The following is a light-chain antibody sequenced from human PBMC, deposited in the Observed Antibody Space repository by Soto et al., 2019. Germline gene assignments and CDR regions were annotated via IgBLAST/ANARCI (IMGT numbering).Light chain of an antibody. J-gene: IGKJ4*01. CDR2: APS. CDR3: QKYNSAPEGLT. V-gene: IGKV1-27*01. Sequence: DIQMTQSPSSLSASVGDRVTITCRASQGISNYLAWYEQKPGKVPKLLIYAPSTLQSGVPSRFSGSGSGTDFTLNISSLQHEDVAAYYGQKYNSAPEGLTFGGGTEVEIK. CDR1: QGISNY.